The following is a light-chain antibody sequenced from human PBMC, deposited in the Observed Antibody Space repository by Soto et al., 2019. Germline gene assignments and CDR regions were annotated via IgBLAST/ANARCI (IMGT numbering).Light chain of an antibody. Sequence: EIVLTQSPATLSLSPGERATLSCRASQTISSYLAWYQQKPGQAPRLLIYDAVIRATGIAARFSGSGSGTDFPLTISSLEPEDFAIYYCQQRSNWLTFGGGTRVEIK. CDR3: QQRSNWLT. V-gene: IGKV3-11*01. CDR2: DAV. CDR1: QTISSY. J-gene: IGKJ4*01.